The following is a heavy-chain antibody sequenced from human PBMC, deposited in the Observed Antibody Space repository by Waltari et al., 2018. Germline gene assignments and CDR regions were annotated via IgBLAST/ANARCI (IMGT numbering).Heavy chain of an antibody. CDR2: ISSSSSTI. V-gene: IGHV3-48*04. CDR3: ARGGDSGSSSHFDY. D-gene: IGHD1-26*01. CDR1: GFTFSSYS. J-gene: IGHJ4*02. Sequence: EVQLVESGGGLVQPGGSLRLSCAASGFTFSSYSMNWVRQAPGKWLEWVSYISSSSSTIYYADSVKGRFTISRDNAKNSLYLQMNSLRAEDTAVYYCARGGDSGSSSHFDYWGQGTLVTVSS.